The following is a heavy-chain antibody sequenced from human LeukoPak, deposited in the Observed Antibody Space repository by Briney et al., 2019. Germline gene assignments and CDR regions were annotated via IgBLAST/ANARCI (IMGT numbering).Heavy chain of an antibody. D-gene: IGHD1-26*01. CDR1: GGSISSYY. V-gene: IGHV4-59*01. CDR3: ARHPNVRWELLFGAFDI. J-gene: IGHJ3*02. CDR2: IYYSGST. Sequence: SETLSLTCTVSGGSISSYYWSWIRQPPGKGLEWIGYIYYSGSTNYNPSLKSRVTISVDTSKNQFSLKLSSVTAADTAVYYCARHPNVRWELLFGAFDIWGQGTMVTVSS.